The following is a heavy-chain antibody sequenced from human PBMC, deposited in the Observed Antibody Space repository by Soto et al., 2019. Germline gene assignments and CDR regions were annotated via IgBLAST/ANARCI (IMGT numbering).Heavy chain of an antibody. V-gene: IGHV3-9*01. D-gene: IGHD6-6*01. J-gene: IGHJ4*02. Sequence: EVQLVESGGGLVQPGRSLRLSCAASGFTFDDYAMHWVRQAPGKGLEWVSGISWNSGSIGYADSVKGRFTISRDNAKNSLYLQMNSLRAEDTALYYCAKDRQSSSPGSFDYWGQGTLVTVSS. CDR1: GFTFDDYA. CDR2: ISWNSGSI. CDR3: AKDRQSSSPGSFDY.